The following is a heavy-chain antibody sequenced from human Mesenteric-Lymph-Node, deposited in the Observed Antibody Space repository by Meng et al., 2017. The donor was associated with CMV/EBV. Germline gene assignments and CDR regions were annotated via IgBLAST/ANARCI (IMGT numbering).Heavy chain of an antibody. D-gene: IGHD6-13*01. Sequence: ASVKVSCKASGYTFTGYYMHRVRQAPGQGLEWMGWINPNSGGTNYAQKFQGRVTMTRDTSISTAYMELSRLRSDDTAVYYCARDIAARSSDYYYYGMDVWGQGTTVTVSS. J-gene: IGHJ6*02. CDR3: ARDIAARSSDYYYYGMDV. CDR2: INPNSGGT. CDR1: GYTFTGYY. V-gene: IGHV1-2*02.